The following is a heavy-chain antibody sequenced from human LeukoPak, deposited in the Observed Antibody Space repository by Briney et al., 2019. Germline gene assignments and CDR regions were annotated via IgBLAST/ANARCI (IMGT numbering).Heavy chain of an antibody. CDR3: ARNVDTAMDNYFDY. D-gene: IGHD5-18*01. CDR1: GYTFSSYD. J-gene: IGHJ4*02. V-gene: IGHV1-46*01. Sequence: ASVKVSCKASGYTFSSYDINWVRPAPGQGLEWMGIINPSGGSTSYAQKFQGRVTMTRDTSTSTVYMELSSLRSEDTAVYYCARNVDTAMDNYFDYWGQGTLVTVSS. CDR2: INPSGGST.